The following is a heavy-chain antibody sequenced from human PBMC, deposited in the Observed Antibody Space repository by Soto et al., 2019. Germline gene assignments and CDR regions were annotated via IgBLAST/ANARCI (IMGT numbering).Heavy chain of an antibody. D-gene: IGHD3-16*01. J-gene: IGHJ4*02. CDR3: SLAGGPWY. CDR1: GGTFRHYS. CDR2: IIPIFGTA. V-gene: IGHV1-69*13. Sequence: SVKVSCKASGGTFRHYSISWVRQAPGQGLEWMGGIIPIFGTANYAQKFQGRVTITADESTSTAYMELSSLRSEDTAVYYCSLAGGPWYWSQGTLVTVSS.